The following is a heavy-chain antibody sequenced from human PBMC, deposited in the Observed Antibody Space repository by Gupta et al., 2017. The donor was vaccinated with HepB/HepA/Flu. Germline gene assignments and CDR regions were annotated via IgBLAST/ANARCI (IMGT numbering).Heavy chain of an antibody. Sequence: QVQLQQSCPGVVTPSETLSLTCPVSGGSIHNSYWNWLRQPAGKGLEWIGRIYSSGNNYNPSLKSRVTMTADTSRNKFSLRLSSVTAADTAVYFCARSSGYTNGHGWVECFDYWGQGALVTVSS. D-gene: IGHD2-8*01. V-gene: IGHV4-4*07. CDR1: GGSIHNSY. J-gene: IGHJ4*02. CDR2: IYSSGN. CDR3: ARSSGYTNGHGWVECFDY.